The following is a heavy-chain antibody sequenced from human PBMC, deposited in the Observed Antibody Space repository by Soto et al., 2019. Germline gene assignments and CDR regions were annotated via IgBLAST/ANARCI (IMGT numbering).Heavy chain of an antibody. CDR2: IRSKAYGGTT. D-gene: IGHD6-13*01. CDR1: GFTFGDYA. V-gene: IGHV3-49*03. Sequence: GGSLRLSCTASGFTFGDYAMSWFRQAPGKGLEWVGFIRSKAYGGTTEYAASVKGRFTISRDDSKSIAHLQMNSLKTEDTAVYYCTRYADSSSYDAFDIWGQGTMVTVSS. J-gene: IGHJ3*02. CDR3: TRYADSSSYDAFDI.